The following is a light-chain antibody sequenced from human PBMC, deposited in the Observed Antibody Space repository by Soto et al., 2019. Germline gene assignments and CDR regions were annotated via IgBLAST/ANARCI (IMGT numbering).Light chain of an antibody. CDR1: QSISNY. J-gene: IGKJ1*01. CDR2: AAS. Sequence: DIPMTQSPSSLSASVGDRVTITCRASQSISNYLNWYQQKPGKAPKFLIYAASSLQSGVPSRFSGSGSGTDFTLTISSLQREDFATYFCQRSYSSSWTFGQGTKVEI. V-gene: IGKV1-39*01. CDR3: QRSYSSSWT.